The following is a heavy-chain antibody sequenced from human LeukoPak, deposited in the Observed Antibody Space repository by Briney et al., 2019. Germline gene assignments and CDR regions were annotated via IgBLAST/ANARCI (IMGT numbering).Heavy chain of an antibody. D-gene: IGHD3-22*01. Sequence: ASVKVSCKASGYTFTGYYMHWVRQAPVQGLEWMGRINPNSGGTNYAQKFQGRVTMTRDTSISTAYMELSRLRSDDTAVYYCARLVVDSSGVKFDPWGQGTLVTVSS. CDR2: INPNSGGT. CDR1: GYTFTGYY. V-gene: IGHV1-2*06. CDR3: ARLVVDSSGVKFDP. J-gene: IGHJ5*02.